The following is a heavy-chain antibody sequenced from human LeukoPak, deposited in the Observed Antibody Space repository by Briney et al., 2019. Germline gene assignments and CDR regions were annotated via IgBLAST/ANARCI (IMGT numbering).Heavy chain of an antibody. J-gene: IGHJ3*02. CDR3: ASHRRDWGDAFDI. CDR1: GGSISSSSYY. V-gene: IGHV4-39*01. Sequence: SETLSLTCTVSGGSISSSSYYWGWIRQPPGKGLEWIGSIYYSGSTYYNPSLKSRVTISVDTSKNQFSLKLSSVTAADTAVYYCASHRRDWGDAFDIWGQGTMVTVSS. D-gene: IGHD3/OR15-3a*01. CDR2: IYYSGST.